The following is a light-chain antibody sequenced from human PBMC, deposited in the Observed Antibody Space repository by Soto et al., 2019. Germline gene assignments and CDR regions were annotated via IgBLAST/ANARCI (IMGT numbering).Light chain of an antibody. V-gene: IGLV2-8*01. CDR2: EVS. Sequence: QSALTQPPSASGSPGQSVTISCTGTSSDVGAYNSVSWYQQHPGKAPKLMIYEVSKRPSGVPDRFAGSNSGNTASLTVSGLQAEDEADYYCSSYAGSNHLVFGGGTKLTVL. CDR1: SSDVGAYNS. CDR3: SSYAGSNHLV. J-gene: IGLJ3*02.